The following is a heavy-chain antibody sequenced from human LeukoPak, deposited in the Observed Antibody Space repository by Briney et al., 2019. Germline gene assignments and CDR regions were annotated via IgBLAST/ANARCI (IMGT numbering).Heavy chain of an antibody. D-gene: IGHD1-26*01. V-gene: IGHV3-7*04. CDR1: GFTFSSYW. J-gene: IGHJ4*02. CDR2: IKQDGSEK. Sequence: GGSLRLSCAASGFTFSSYWMSWVRQAPGKGLEWVANIKQDGSEKYYVDSVKGRFTISRDNAKNSLYLQMDSLRADDTAVYYCARASGNYAYYFDFWGQGTLVTVSS. CDR3: ARASGNYAYYFDF.